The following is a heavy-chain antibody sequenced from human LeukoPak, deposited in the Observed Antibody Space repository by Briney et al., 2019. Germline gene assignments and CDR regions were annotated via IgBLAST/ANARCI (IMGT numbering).Heavy chain of an antibody. CDR1: AYTFTDYY. V-gene: IGHV1-2*02. D-gene: IGHD2-15*01. J-gene: IGHJ3*02. Sequence: ASVTVSCKASAYTFTDYYVHWVRQAPGQGLEWMGWINPNSGGTNYAQKFQGRVTMTRDTSISTAYMELSRLRSDDTAVYYCARLYCSGGSCYSAFDIWGQGTMVTVSS. CDR2: INPNSGGT. CDR3: ARLYCSGGSCYSAFDI.